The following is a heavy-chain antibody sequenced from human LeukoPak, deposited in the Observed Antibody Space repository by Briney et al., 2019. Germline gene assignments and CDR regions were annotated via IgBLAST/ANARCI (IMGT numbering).Heavy chain of an antibody. CDR1: GLTFSNAW. J-gene: IGHJ4*02. D-gene: IGHD2-15*01. V-gene: IGHV3-15*04. CDR2: IESKTDGGTT. Sequence: GGSLRLSCVVSGLTFSNAWMTWVRQAPGKGLEWVGRIESKTDGGTTDYAAPVKGRFTISRGDSKNTQYLQMNSLKTEDTAVYYCSTLAYCSGGRCYGFDYWGQGALVTVSS. CDR3: STLAYCSGGRCYGFDY.